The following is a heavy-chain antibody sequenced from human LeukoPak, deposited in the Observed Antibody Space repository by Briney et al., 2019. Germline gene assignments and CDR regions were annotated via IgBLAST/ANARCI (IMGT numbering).Heavy chain of an antibody. J-gene: IGHJ6*03. CDR2: INHSGST. CDR3: AGSSSWYGYYYMDV. V-gene: IGHV4-34*01. CDR1: GGSFSGYY. Sequence: PSETLSLTCAVYGGSFSGYYWSWIRQPPGKGLEWIGEINHSGSTNYNPSLKSRVTISVDTSKNQFSLKLSSVTAADTAVYYCAGSSSWYGYYYMDVWGKGTTVTISS. D-gene: IGHD6-13*01.